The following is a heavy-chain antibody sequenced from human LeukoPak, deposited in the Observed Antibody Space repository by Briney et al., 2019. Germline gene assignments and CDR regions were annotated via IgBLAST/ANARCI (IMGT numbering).Heavy chain of an antibody. V-gene: IGHV1-18*01. D-gene: IGHD5-18*01. CDR1: GYNFNRYT. CDR3: ARVSDTSMVTPGFDY. J-gene: IGHJ4*02. CDR2: LSTSNGAT. Sequence: ASVKVSCKTSGYNFNRYTITWVRQAPGQGLEWMGWLSTSNGATNYPEKFQGRVTLTTEAVTKTAYIELKRRTSGDTAMYFCARVSDTSMVTPGFDYWGQGTLVTVS.